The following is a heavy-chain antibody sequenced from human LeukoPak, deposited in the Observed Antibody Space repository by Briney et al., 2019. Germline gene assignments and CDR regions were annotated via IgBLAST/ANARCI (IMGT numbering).Heavy chain of an antibody. CDR3: ARVGYQWFGELTYYFDY. J-gene: IGHJ4*02. CDR1: GGSFSGYY. V-gene: IGHV4-34*01. CDR2: INHSGST. Sequence: SETLSLTCAVYGGSFSGYYWSWIRQPPGKGLEWIGEINHSGSTNYNPSLKSRVTISVDTSKNQFSLKLSSATAADTAVYYCARVGYQWFGELTYYFDYWGQGTLVTVSS. D-gene: IGHD3-10*01.